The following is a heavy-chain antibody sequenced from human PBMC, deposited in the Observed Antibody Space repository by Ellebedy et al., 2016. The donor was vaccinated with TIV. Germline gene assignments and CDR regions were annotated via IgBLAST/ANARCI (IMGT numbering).Heavy chain of an antibody. V-gene: IGHV3-7*03. CDR1: GFTFSRYW. D-gene: IGHD2-15*01. Sequence: GGSLRLSCAASGFTFSRYWINWVRQAPGKGLEWVANIRQDGSDKDYVDSVKGRFTISRDNAKNSLYLQMNSLRAEDTAVYYCARGHCSGSSCLYYYYGMDVWGQGTTVTVAS. J-gene: IGHJ6*02. CDR3: ARGHCSGSSCLYYYYGMDV. CDR2: IRQDGSDK.